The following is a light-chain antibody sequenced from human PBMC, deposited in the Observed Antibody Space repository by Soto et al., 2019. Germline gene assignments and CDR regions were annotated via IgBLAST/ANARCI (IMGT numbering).Light chain of an antibody. CDR2: KAS. CDR1: QSISSW. CDR3: QQYNSSPWT. Sequence: DIQMTQSPSTLSASVGDRVTITCRASQSISSWLAWYQQKPGKAPKLLIYKASSLESGVPSRFNGSGSGTDITLTISSLHPNDFATYYCQQYNSSPWTFGQGTKVYIK. V-gene: IGKV1-5*03. J-gene: IGKJ1*01.